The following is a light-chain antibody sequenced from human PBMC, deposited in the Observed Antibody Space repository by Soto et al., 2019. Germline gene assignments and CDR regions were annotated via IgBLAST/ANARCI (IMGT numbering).Light chain of an antibody. CDR2: DAY. V-gene: IGKV1-33*01. Sequence: DIQMTQSPPSLSASVGDRVTITCQASHDIGNSLNWYQDKPGQAPKLVIYDAYNLETGVPSTFSGNGYGTDFTFTIRSLRPEDISTYYCQKSDHLPLFGPGTKVDMK. CDR1: HDIGNS. CDR3: QKSDHLPL. J-gene: IGKJ3*01.